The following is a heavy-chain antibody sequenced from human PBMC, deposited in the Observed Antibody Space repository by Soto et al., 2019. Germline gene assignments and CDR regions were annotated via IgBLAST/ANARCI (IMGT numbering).Heavy chain of an antibody. D-gene: IGHD2-15*01. CDR3: TRVSPDCSRGSCYPLN. V-gene: IGHV3-49*03. J-gene: IGHJ4*02. CDR1: GYTFYNFA. Sequence: GSLRLSCTASGYTFYNFAISWFRQPPGKGLEWVSFIRSNIYDGTTEYAPSVRDRFTISRDDSKATAYLQMSGLRTEDTGVYFCTRVSPDCSRGSCYPLNWGQGTLVTVSS. CDR2: IRSNIYDGTT.